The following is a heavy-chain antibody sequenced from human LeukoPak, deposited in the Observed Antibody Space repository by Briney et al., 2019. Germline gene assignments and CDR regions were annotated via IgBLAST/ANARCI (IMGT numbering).Heavy chain of an antibody. V-gene: IGHV4-30-4*01. CDR3: ARRDFWNPNWFDP. CDR1: GGSISSGDYY. J-gene: IGHJ5*02. CDR2: IYYSGST. D-gene: IGHD3-3*01. Sequence: SETLSLTCTVSGGSISSGDYYWSWIRQPPGKGLEWIGYIYYSGSTYYNPSLKSRVTISVDTSKNQFSLKLSSVTAADTAVYYCARRDFWNPNWFDPWGQGTLVTVSS.